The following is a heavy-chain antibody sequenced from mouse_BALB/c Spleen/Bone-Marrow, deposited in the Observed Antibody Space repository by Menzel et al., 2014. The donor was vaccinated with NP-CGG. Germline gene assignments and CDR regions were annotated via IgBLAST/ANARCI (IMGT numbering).Heavy chain of an antibody. CDR1: GFSLTNYG. V-gene: IGHV2-9*02. J-gene: IGHJ4*01. D-gene: IGHD1-1*01. CDR3: ARGKDYYGSSDAMDY. Sequence: VQLVESGPGLVSPSQRLSITCNVSGFSLTNYGVHWVRQPPGKGLEWLGVIWAGGRTNYNSALMSRLSISKDNSKGQVFLKMNSLQTDDTAMHYCARGKDYYGSSDAMDYWGQGTSVTVSS. CDR2: IWAGGRT.